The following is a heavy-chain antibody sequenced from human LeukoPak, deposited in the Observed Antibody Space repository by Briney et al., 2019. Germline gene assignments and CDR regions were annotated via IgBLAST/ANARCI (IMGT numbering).Heavy chain of an antibody. D-gene: IGHD2-2*01. J-gene: IGHJ4*02. Sequence: SETLSLTCAVYGGSFSGYYWSWIRQPPGKGLEWIGSIYFSGSIYYNPSLKSRVTISVETSKVQFSLKLSSVTAADTAVYYCARDSCNSTSCRKKFDNWGQGTLVTVSS. CDR2: IYFSGSI. V-gene: IGHV4-34*01. CDR3: ARDSCNSTSCRKKFDN. CDR1: GGSFSGYY.